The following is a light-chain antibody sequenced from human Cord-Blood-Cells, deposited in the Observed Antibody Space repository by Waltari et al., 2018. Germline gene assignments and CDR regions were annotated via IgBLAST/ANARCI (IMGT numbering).Light chain of an antibody. CDR2: DVS. CDR1: SSDVGGYHY. V-gene: IGLV2-11*01. CDR3: CSYAGSYPYV. Sequence: QSALPQPRSVSGSPGQSVTISCTGTSSDVGGYHYVSWYQQHPGKAPKLMIYDVSKRPSGVPDRFSGSKSGNTASLTISGLQAEDEADYYCCSYAGSYPYVFGTGTKVTVL. J-gene: IGLJ1*01.